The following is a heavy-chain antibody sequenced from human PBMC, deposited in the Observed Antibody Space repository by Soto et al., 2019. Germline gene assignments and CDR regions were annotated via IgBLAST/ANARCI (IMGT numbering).Heavy chain of an antibody. Sequence: SETLSLTCAVYGGSFSGYYWSWIRQPPGKGLEWIGEINHSGSTNYNPSLKSRVTISVDTSKNQFSLKLSSVTAADTAMYYCARGRPTAGRYYGSGSFARFSIWFDPWGQGTLVTVSS. CDR2: INHSGST. CDR1: GGSFSGYY. V-gene: IGHV4-34*01. J-gene: IGHJ5*02. D-gene: IGHD3-10*01. CDR3: ARGRPTAGRYYGSGSFARFSIWFDP.